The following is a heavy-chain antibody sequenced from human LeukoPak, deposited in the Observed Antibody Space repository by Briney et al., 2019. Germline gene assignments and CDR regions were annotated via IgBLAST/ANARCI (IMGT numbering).Heavy chain of an antibody. V-gene: IGHV1-69*05. CDR2: IIPIFGTA. D-gene: IGHD1-26*01. J-gene: IGHJ3*02. CDR1: GGTFSSYA. CDR3: ARSHGPSSGSYGAFDI. Sequence: GASVKVSCKASGGTFSSYAISWVRQAPGQGLEWMGGIIPIFGTANYAQKFQGRVTITTDESTSTAYMELSSLRSEDAAVYYCARSHGPSSGSYGAFDIWGQGTMVTVSS.